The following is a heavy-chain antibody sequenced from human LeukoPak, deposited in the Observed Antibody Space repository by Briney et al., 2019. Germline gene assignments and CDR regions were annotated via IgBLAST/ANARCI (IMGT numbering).Heavy chain of an antibody. D-gene: IGHD2-8*01. CDR3: ARHGHCTNGVCYSNYYYYMDV. CDR2: IYPDDSDT. CDR1: GYSFTSYW. V-gene: IGHV5-51*01. Sequence: HGESLKISCKGSGYSFTSYWIGWVRQMPGKGLEWMGIIYPDDSDTRYSPSFEGQVIISVDKSISTAYLQWSSLKASDTATYYCARHGHCTNGVCYSNYYYYMDVWGKGPRSPSP. J-gene: IGHJ6*03.